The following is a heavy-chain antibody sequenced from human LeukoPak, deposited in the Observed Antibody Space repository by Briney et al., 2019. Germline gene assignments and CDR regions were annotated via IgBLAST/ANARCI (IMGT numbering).Heavy chain of an antibody. CDR2: INPNTGGT. CDR1: GYTFTGYY. CDR3: ARDLGVYVTTPTLDY. V-gene: IGHV1-2*02. D-gene: IGHD3-10*02. Sequence: ASVKVSCKASGYTFTGYYIHWVRQAPGQGLEWMGWINPNTGGTKYAQKFQGRVTMTRDTSISTAYMQLSRLRSDDTAVYYCARDLGVYVTTPTLDYWGQGTLVTVSS. J-gene: IGHJ4*02.